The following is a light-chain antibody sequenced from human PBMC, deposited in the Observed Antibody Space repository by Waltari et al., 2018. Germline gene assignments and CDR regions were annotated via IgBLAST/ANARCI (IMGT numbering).Light chain of an antibody. CDR3: GTLDSTLRAGV. Sequence: QSVLTQPPSVSAAPGQKVTISCSGSSSNIGANYVSWYQQFPGKAPTLLLYHNNGRPSGIPDRFSGSKSGTSATLGIAGLQSGDEADYYCGTLDSTLRAGVFGGGTKLTVL. V-gene: IGLV1-51*01. J-gene: IGLJ2*01. CDR1: SSNIGANY. CDR2: HNN.